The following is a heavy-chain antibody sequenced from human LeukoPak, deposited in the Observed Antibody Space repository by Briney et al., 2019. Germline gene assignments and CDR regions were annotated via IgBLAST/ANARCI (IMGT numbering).Heavy chain of an antibody. D-gene: IGHD6-6*01. J-gene: IGHJ1*01. V-gene: IGHV1-18*01. CDR2: ISAYNGNT. Sequence: ASVKVSCKASGYTFTSYGISWLRQAPGQGLEWMGWISAYNGNTNYAQKLQGRVTMTTDTSTSTAYMELRSLRSDDTAVYYCARGKYSSSSGYFQHWGQGTLVTVSS. CDR1: GYTFTSYG. CDR3: ARGKYSSSSGYFQH.